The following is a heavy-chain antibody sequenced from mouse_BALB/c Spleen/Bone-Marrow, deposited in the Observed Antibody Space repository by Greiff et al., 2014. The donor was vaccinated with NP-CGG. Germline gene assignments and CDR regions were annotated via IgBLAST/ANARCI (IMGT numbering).Heavy chain of an antibody. J-gene: IGHJ3*01. V-gene: IGHV1-77*01. CDR2: IYPGSGNT. CDR3: AREGDPGAWFAY. D-gene: IGHD3-3*01. Sequence: QVQLQQSGAELARPGASVKLPCKASGYTFTDYYINWVKQRTGQGLEWIGEIYPGSGNTYYNEKFKGKATLTADKSSSTAYMQLSSLTSEDSAVYFCAREGDPGAWFAYWGQGTLVTVSA. CDR1: GYTFTDYY.